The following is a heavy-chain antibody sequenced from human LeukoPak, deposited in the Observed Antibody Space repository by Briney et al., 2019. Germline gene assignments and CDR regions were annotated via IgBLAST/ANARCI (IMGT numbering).Heavy chain of an antibody. D-gene: IGHD3-22*01. CDR2: IRSNAYGGTT. CDR1: GFTFSSYA. Sequence: GGSLRLSCAASGFTFSSYAMNWVRQAPGKGLEWVGFIRSNAYGGTTEYAASVKGRFTISRDDSKSIAYLQMNSLKTEDTAVYYCSSLNTYYYDTSGYSYWGQGTLVTVSS. CDR3: SSLNTYYYDTSGYSY. V-gene: IGHV3-49*04. J-gene: IGHJ4*02.